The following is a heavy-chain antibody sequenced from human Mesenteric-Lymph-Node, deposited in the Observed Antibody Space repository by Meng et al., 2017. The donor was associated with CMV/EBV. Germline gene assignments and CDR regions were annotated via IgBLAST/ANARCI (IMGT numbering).Heavy chain of an antibody. CDR3: ARDMTYECPYYYYGMDV. J-gene: IGHJ6*02. CDR1: GFTFSSYA. Sequence: GESLNISCAASGFTFSSYAMSWVRPAPGEGLEWVSAISGSGGSTYYADSVKGRFTISRDNSKNTLYLQMNSLRDEDTAVYYGARDMTYECPYYYYGMDVWGQGTTVTVSS. D-gene: IGHD5-12*01. V-gene: IGHV3-23*01. CDR2: ISGSGGST.